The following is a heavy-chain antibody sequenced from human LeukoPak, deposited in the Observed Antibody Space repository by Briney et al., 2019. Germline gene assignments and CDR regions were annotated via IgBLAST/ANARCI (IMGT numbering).Heavy chain of an antibody. J-gene: IGHJ6*02. D-gene: IGHD5-18*01. CDR1: GYTFTGYY. Sequence: ASVKVSCKASGYTFTGYYMHWVRQAPGQGLEWMGWLNPNSGGTNFAQKFQGRVTMTRDTSISTAYMELSRLRSDDTAVFYCVRGSVDYSYGYSGYGMDVWGQGTTVTVSS. V-gene: IGHV1-2*02. CDR2: LNPNSGGT. CDR3: VRGSVDYSYGYSGYGMDV.